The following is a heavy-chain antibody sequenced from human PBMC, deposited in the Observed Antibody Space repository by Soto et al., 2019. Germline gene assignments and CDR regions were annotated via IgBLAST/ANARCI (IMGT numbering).Heavy chain of an antibody. V-gene: IGHV3-11*06. Sequence: QVQLVQSGGGLVKSGGSLRLSCAASGFTFSDYYMSWIRQAPGKGLEWISYISMSGTYRNYADSVKGRFTISRDNAKNSLDLQMSSLRAGDTAVYYCARVVLPHYDGMAVWGPGPTVPASS. J-gene: IGHJ6*02. D-gene: IGHD6-6*01. CDR2: ISMSGTYR. CDR3: ARVVLPHYDGMAV. CDR1: GFTFSDYY.